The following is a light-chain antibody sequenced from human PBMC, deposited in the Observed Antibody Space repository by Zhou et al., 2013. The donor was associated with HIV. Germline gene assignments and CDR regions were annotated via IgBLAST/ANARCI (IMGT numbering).Light chain of an antibody. CDR3: QQYKSEPPT. CDR1: QGIDDY. V-gene: IGKV1-12*01. Sequence: DIQMTQSPSSVSASLGDTVTITCRASQGIDDYLAWYQQRPGTAPKLLVYAATSLLSGVPGRFSGSGSGTDFTLTISSLQPEDFATYYCQQYKSEPPTFGRGTKVEVK. J-gene: IGKJ1*01. CDR2: AAT.